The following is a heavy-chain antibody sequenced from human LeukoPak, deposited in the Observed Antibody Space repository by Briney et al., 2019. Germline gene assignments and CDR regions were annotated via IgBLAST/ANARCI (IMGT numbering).Heavy chain of an antibody. Sequence: PGGSLRLSCAASGFTFSSYGMHWVRQAPGKGLEWVAFIRYDGSNKYYADSVKGRFTISRDNAKNTLYLQMNSLRAEDTAVYYCARDAIRGGWFDPWGQGTLVTVSS. V-gene: IGHV3-30*02. J-gene: IGHJ5*02. CDR1: GFTFSSYG. CDR3: ARDAIRGGWFDP. CDR2: IRYDGSNK. D-gene: IGHD3-16*01.